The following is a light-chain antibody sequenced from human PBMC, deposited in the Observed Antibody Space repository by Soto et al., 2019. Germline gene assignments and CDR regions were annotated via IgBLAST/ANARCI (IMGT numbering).Light chain of an antibody. Sequence: QSVLTQPPSASGTPGQRVTISCSGSSSNIGSNIVSWYQQLPGTAPKLLMYSNNQRPSGVPDRFSSSKSGTSASLAISGLQSEDEADYYCATWDDGLKGDVFGTGTKLTVL. CDR3: ATWDDGLKGDV. CDR2: SNN. CDR1: SSNIGSNI. V-gene: IGLV1-44*01. J-gene: IGLJ1*01.